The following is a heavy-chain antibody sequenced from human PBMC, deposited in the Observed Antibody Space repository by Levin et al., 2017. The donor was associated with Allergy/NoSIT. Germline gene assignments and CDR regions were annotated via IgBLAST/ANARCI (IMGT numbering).Heavy chain of an antibody. J-gene: IGHJ3*02. CDR2: IGTAGDT. CDR1: GFTFSSYD. CDR3: ARGGIGYGSGSYHTDDAFDI. Sequence: TGGSLRLSCAASGFTFSSYDMHWVRQATGKGLEWVSAIGTAGDTYYPGSVKGRFTISRENAKNSLYLQMNSLRAGDTAVYYCARGGIGYGSGSYHTDDAFDIWGQGTMVTVSS. D-gene: IGHD3-10*01. V-gene: IGHV3-13*04.